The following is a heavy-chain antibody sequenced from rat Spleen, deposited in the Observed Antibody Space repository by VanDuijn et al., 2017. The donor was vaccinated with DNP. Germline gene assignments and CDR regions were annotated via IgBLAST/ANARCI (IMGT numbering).Heavy chain of an antibody. Sequence: EVQLVESGGGLVQPGRSLKLSCAASGFTFSNYGMHWIRQAPTKGLEWVASISPSGGSTYYRDSVKGRFTISRDNAKSTLYLQMDSLRSEDTATYYCARHGRVTTVATYWYFDFWGPGTMVTVSS. J-gene: IGHJ1*01. CDR3: ARHGRVTTVATYWYFDF. V-gene: IGHV5-19*01. CDR2: ISPSGGST. CDR1: GFTFSNYG. D-gene: IGHD1-3*01.